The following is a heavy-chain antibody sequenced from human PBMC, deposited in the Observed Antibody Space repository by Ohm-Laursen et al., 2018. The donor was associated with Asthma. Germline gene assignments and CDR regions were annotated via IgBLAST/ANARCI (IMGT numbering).Heavy chain of an antibody. CDR2: GGSYYDGGLK. CDR1: GFTFSSYA. D-gene: IGHD3-3*01. Sequence: SLRLSCTASGFTFSSYAMHWVRQAPGKGLEWVAVGGSYYDGGLKYYADSVNGRFTVSRDDSKNTLYLQMNSLRPEDTAVYYCARDVMEWYLPAFDFWGQGTLVTASS. V-gene: IGHV3-30-3*01. J-gene: IGHJ4*02. CDR3: ARDVMEWYLPAFDF.